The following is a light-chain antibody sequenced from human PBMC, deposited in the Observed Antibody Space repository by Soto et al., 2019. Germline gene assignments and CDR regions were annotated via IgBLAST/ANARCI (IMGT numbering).Light chain of an antibody. CDR2: GAS. CDR3: QQYGSSPFT. Sequence: DIVLTQSPVTLSSSPCRAANLSWSASQSVSSSYLAWYQQKPGQAPRLLIYGASSRATGIPDRFSGSGSGTDFTLTISRLEPEDFAVYYCQQYGSSPFTFGPGTKVDIK. J-gene: IGKJ3*01. CDR1: QSVSSSY. V-gene: IGKV3-20*01.